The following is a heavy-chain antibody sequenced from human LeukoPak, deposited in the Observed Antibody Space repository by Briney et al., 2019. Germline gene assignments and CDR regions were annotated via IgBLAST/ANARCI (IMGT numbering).Heavy chain of an antibody. CDR1: GGSISSGDYY. D-gene: IGHD3-16*02. J-gene: IGHJ5*02. Sequence: PSETLPLTCTVSGGSISSGDYYWSWIRQPPGKGLEWIGYIYYSGSTYYNPSLKSRVTISVDTSKNQFSLKLSSVTAADTAVYYCARAQRYLLLFDPWGQGTLVTVSS. V-gene: IGHV4-30-4*01. CDR3: ARAQRYLLLFDP. CDR2: IYYSGST.